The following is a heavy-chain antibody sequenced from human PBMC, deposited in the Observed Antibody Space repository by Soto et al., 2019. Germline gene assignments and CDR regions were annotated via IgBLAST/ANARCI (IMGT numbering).Heavy chain of an antibody. Sequence: GGSLRLSCVASGLNFSSYGMHWVRQAPGKGLEWVALITSDGSFEFYDVSVKGRFTISRDNSKTTLYLQMTSLRPEDAAVYYCASRGSFDSWGQGTLVTVS. J-gene: IGHJ4*02. CDR3: ASRGSFDS. V-gene: IGHV3-30*02. CDR1: GLNFSSYG. CDR2: ITSDGSFE.